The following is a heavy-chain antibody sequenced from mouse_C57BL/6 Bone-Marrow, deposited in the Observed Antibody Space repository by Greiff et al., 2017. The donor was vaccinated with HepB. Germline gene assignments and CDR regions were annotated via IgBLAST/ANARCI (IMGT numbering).Heavy chain of an antibody. J-gene: IGHJ2*01. D-gene: IGHD2-1*01. Sequence: GGGLVQPKGSLKLSCAASGFSFNTYAMNWVRQAPGKGLEWVARIRSKSNNYATYYADSVKDRFTISRDDSESMLYLQMNNVKTEDTAMYYCVRQNGNYFFDYWGQGTTLTVSS. CDR3: VRQNGNYFFDY. CDR1: GFSFNTYA. CDR2: IRSKSNNYAT. V-gene: IGHV10-1*01.